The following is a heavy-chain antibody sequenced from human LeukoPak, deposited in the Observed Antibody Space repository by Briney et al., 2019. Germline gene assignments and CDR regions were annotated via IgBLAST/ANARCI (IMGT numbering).Heavy chain of an antibody. Sequence: QSGGSLRLSCAASRFAFSSYWMHWVRQVPGKGLVWVSRINSDGSSTSYADSVKGRFTISRDNAKNTLYVQMNSLRVEDTAVYYCSTGSGHAFDIWGRGTMVTVSS. V-gene: IGHV3-74*01. CDR3: STGSGHAFDI. CDR2: INSDGSST. J-gene: IGHJ3*02. D-gene: IGHD3-10*01. CDR1: RFAFSSYW.